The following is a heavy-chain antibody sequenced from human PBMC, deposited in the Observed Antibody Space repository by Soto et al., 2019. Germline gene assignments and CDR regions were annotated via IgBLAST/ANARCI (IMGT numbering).Heavy chain of an antibody. CDR2: IYPGDSDT. V-gene: IGHV5-51*01. D-gene: IGHD2-15*01. Sequence: GESLKISCKGSGYSFTSYWIGWVRQMPGKGLEWMGIIYPGDSDTRYSPSFQGQVTISADKSISTAYLQWSSLKASDTAMYYCARSPRDLAGRVAFDIWGQGTMVTVSS. CDR3: ARSPRDLAGRVAFDI. J-gene: IGHJ3*02. CDR1: GYSFTSYW.